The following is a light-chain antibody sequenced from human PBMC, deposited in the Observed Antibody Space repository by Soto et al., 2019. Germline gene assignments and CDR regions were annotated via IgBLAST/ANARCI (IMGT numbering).Light chain of an antibody. CDR1: QSISGW. Sequence: DIQMTQSPSTLSASVGDRVIIICRASQSISGWLAWYQQKPGKAPKLLIYKASSLESGVPSRFSGSGSGTEFTLTISSLQPDDFATYYCQHYNSYPITFGPGTKVDFK. V-gene: IGKV1-5*03. CDR3: QHYNSYPIT. CDR2: KAS. J-gene: IGKJ3*01.